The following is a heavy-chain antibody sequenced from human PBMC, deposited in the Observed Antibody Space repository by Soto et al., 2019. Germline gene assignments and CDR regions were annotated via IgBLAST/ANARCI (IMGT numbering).Heavy chain of an antibody. Sequence: QVQLVQSGAEVKEPGSSVNVSCKTSGGTFGNTAVTWVRQVPGQGLEWIGGIVPLFGTANYAQKFRGRVMITADESASTAYMGLSSLRSDDTAIYCCARDGDPGYSFWSGPLGGGRFDPWGQGTLVTVSS. D-gene: IGHD3-3*01. V-gene: IGHV1-69*12. J-gene: IGHJ5*02. CDR2: IVPLFGTA. CDR3: ARDGDPGYSFWSGPLGGGRFDP. CDR1: GGTFGNTA.